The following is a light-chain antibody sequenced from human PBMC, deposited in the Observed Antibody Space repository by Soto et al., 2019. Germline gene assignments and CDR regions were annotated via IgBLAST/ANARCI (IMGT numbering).Light chain of an antibody. J-gene: IGKJ1*01. V-gene: IGKV1-5*03. Sequence: DIQMTQSPSTLSGSVGDRVTITCRDSQTISSWLAWYQQKPGKAPKLLIYKASTLKSGVPSRFSGSGSGKDFTLTISRLHPDDFATYYCQHYNSYSEAFGQGTKVELK. CDR1: QTISSW. CDR3: QHYNSYSEA. CDR2: KAS.